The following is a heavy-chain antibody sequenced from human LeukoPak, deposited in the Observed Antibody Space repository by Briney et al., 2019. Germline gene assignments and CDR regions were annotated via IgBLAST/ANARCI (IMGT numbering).Heavy chain of an antibody. CDR3: ARVMGPYRSAWYGALDY. CDR2: ISYDGSNK. V-gene: IGHV3-30*04. J-gene: IGHJ4*02. D-gene: IGHD6-19*01. CDR1: GFTFSSYA. Sequence: PGRSLRLSCAASGFTFSSYAMHWVRQAPGKGLEWVAVISYDGSNKYYADSVKGRFTISRDNFTNTLYLQMHSLRAEDTGVYYCARVMGPYRSAWYGALDYWGQGTLVTVSS.